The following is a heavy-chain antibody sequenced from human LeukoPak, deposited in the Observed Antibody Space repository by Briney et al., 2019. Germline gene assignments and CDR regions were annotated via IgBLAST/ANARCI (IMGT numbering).Heavy chain of an antibody. J-gene: IGHJ4*02. CDR2: ISSSGSTI. D-gene: IGHD1-26*01. CDR1: GFTFSSYE. CDR3: ARGDSGSYYFDY. V-gene: IGHV3-48*03. Sequence: GGSLRLSCAASGFTFSSYEMNWVRQAPGKGLEWVSYISSSGSTIYYADSVKGRFTISRDNAKNSLYLQMNSLRAEDTAVYYCARGDSGSYYFDYWGQGTLVTVAS.